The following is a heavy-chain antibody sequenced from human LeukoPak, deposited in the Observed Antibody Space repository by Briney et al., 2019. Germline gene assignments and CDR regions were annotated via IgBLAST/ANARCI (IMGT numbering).Heavy chain of an antibody. CDR2: IYYSGST. D-gene: IGHD6-13*01. CDR3: ARYSGYSSSWYWFDP. V-gene: IGHV4-59*08. Sequence: PSETLSLTCTVSGGSISSYYWSWIRQPPGKGLEWIGYIYYSGSTSYNPSLKSRVTISVDTSKNQFSLKLSSVTAADTAVYYCARYSGYSSSWYWFDPWGQGTLVTVSS. J-gene: IGHJ5*02. CDR1: GGSISSYY.